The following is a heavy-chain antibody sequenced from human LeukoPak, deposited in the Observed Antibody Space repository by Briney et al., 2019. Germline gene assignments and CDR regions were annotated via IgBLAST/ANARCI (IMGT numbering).Heavy chain of an antibody. CDR2: VNSDGGST. J-gene: IGHJ3*02. V-gene: IGHV3-74*01. D-gene: IGHD6-19*01. Sequence: GSLKLSFSGSGFTFNSGLVDWVRQGPGEGLVWVSRVNSDGGSTNYADSVKGRFTISRDNAKNTLYLQMNSLRADDTAVYYCARSSGRSPFDMWGQGTMVTVSS. CDR1: GFTFNSGL. CDR3: ARSSGRSPFDM.